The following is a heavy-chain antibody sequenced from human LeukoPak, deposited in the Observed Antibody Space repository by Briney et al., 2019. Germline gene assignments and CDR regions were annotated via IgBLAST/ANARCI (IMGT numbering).Heavy chain of an antibody. J-gene: IGHJ4*02. CDR2: IRHDGSNK. CDR1: GFTFSSYG. V-gene: IGHV3-30*02. D-gene: IGHD3-22*01. CDR3: AKDSSSGSSGSFRDY. Sequence: GGSLRLSCAASGFTFSSYGMHWVRQAPGKGLEWVAFIRHDGSNKYYADSVKGRFTISRDNSKNTLYLQMNSLRAEDTAVYYCAKDSSSGSSGSFRDYWGQGTLVTVSS.